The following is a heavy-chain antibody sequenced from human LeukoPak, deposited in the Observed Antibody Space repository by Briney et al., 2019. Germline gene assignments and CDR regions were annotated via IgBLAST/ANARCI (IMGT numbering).Heavy chain of an antibody. CDR3: ARELEVYGNYFDY. J-gene: IGHJ4*02. V-gene: IGHV3-30-3*01. CDR1: GFTFSSYA. CDR2: ISYDGSNK. D-gene: IGHD1-14*01. Sequence: GRSLRLSCAASGFTFSSYAMHWVRQAPGKGLEWVAVISYDGSNKYYADSVKGRFTISRDNSKNTLYLQMNSLRAEDTAVYYCARELEVYGNYFDYWGQGTLVTVSS.